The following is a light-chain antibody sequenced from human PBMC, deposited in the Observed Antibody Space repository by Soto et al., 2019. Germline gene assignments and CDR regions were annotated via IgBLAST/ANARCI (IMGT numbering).Light chain of an antibody. CDR3: QKRTNWAWK. J-gene: IGKJ1*01. CDR1: QGISSW. Sequence: DIQMTHSPSSVSASVVYIVTITCLASQGISSWLAWYQQKPGKAPKLLIYAASNRATGIPARFSASGSGTDFTLTISSLEPEDFAVYYCQKRTNWAWKCGQGTKGDIK. CDR2: AAS. V-gene: IGKV1-12*01.